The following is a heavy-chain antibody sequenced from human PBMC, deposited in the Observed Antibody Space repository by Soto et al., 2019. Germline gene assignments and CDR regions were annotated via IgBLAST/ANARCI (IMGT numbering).Heavy chain of an antibody. V-gene: IGHV3-30*03. J-gene: IGHJ4*02. CDR2: VSADGGVT. Sequence: QVQLVDSGGGVVQPGGSLRLSCAASGFAFSTYGMHWVRQAPGKGLEWVAVVSADGGVTIYADSVRGRFTISRDNSKDTMALQMDSLGGEDTGVYYCGHPAGDGGGGWSGFWGQGGLVTVSS. CDR3: GHPAGDGGGGWSGF. D-gene: IGHD3-16*01. CDR1: GFAFSTYG.